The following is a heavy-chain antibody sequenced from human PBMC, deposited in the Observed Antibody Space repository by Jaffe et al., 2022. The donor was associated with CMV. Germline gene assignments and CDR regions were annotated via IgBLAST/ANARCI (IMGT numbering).Heavy chain of an antibody. CDR2: INGGNGYT. Sequence: QVQLVQSGAEVKKPGASVKVSCAASGYSFTSYGIHWVRQAPGQRLEWMGWINGGNGYTIYSENFQGRVTITRDKSARTAYMELSSLRSEDTAVYYCGLVLKSYYFDWWGQGTLITVTS. D-gene: IGHD6-19*01. CDR3: GLVLKSYYFDW. J-gene: IGHJ4*02. CDR1: GYSFTSYG. V-gene: IGHV1-3*01.